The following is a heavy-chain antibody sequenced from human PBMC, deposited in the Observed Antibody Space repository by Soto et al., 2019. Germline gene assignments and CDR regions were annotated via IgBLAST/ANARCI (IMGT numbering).Heavy chain of an antibody. J-gene: IGHJ6*02. V-gene: IGHV4-31*03. CDR3: AAATCVGGCGYEGCCSESLDV. CDR2: IYYSGST. Sequence: QVQLQESGPGLVKPSQTLSLTCTVSGGSISSGGYYWSWIRQHPGKGLEWIGYIYYSGSTYYNPSRKRRVTISVDTSKNQLSMKLSSETAAQKLGSVSAAATCVGGCGYEGCCSESLDVWGQGTTVTVSS. D-gene: IGHD2-21*02. CDR1: GGSISSGGYY.